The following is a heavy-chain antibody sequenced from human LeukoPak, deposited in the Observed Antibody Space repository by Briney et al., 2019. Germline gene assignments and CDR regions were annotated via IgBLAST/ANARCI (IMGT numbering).Heavy chain of an antibody. CDR1: GVSISTYY. Sequence: SETLSLTCTVSGVSISTYYWSWIRQPPGKGLEWIGHIYYSGNTIYNPSLKSRVTISVDTSKNQFSLKLISVTTADTAVYYCAGEDYFDSSGYASWRFDIWGQGTMVTVSS. CDR2: IYYSGNT. J-gene: IGHJ3*02. CDR3: AGEDYFDSSGYASWRFDI. D-gene: IGHD3-22*01. V-gene: IGHV4-59*01.